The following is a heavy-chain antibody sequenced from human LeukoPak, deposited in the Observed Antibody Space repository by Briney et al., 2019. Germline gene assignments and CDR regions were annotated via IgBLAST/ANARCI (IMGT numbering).Heavy chain of an antibody. CDR1: GFTFSSYA. Sequence: GGSLRLSCAASGFTFSSYAMSWVRQAPGKGLEWVSAISGSGGSTYYADSVKGRFTISRDNSKNTLYMQMNSLRAEDTAIYYCAEIIGYSYGGYLDYWGQGTLVTVSS. CDR2: ISGSGGST. J-gene: IGHJ4*02. D-gene: IGHD5-18*01. V-gene: IGHV3-23*01. CDR3: AEIIGYSYGGYLDY.